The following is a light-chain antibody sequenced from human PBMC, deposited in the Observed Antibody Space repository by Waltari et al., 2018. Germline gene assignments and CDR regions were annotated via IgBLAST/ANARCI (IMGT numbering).Light chain of an antibody. CDR1: SSNIGNNY. CDR3: ATWDSSLRAYV. Sequence: QSVLTQPPSVSAAPRQKVTISCSGSSSNIGNNYVSWYQQFPGTAPKLLIYDNKYRHSGIPDRFSGSKSATSATLAITGLQTGDEADYYCATWDSSLRAYVFGTGTKVSVL. J-gene: IGLJ1*01. V-gene: IGLV1-51*01. CDR2: DNK.